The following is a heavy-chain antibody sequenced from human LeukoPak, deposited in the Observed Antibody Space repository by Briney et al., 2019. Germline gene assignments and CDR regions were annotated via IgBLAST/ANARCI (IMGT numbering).Heavy chain of an antibody. V-gene: IGHV4-34*01. Sequence: SETLSLTCALYGRSLSRYYARCIRQPPEKGLEWIGAISHRGRPHYTPSLQSRVTMSVDTSKNQFALNLNSVTAADTAVYYCARQWIPTWLSWFDPWGQGTLVTVSS. D-gene: IGHD5-18*01. CDR3: ARQWIPTWLSWFDP. CDR2: ISHRGRP. J-gene: IGHJ5*02. CDR1: GRSLSRYY.